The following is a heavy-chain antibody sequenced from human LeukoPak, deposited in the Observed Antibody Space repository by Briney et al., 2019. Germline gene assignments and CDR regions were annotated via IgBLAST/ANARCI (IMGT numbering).Heavy chain of an antibody. CDR2: ISAYNGNT. J-gene: IGHJ4*02. V-gene: IGHV1-18*04. CDR3: ARSRFGEFHFDY. D-gene: IGHD3-10*01. Sequence: ASAKVSCKASGYTFTSYGISCVRQAPGQGLEWMGWISAYNGNTNYAQKLQGRVTMTTDTSTSTAYMELRSLRSDDTAVYYCARSRFGEFHFDYWGQGTLVTVSS. CDR1: GYTFTSYG.